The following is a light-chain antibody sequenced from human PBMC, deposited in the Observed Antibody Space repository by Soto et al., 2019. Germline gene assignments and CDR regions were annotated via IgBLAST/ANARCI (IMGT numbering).Light chain of an antibody. CDR1: QSISSY. V-gene: IGKV1-39*01. CDR3: QQSYSTPPVT. Sequence: DIQMTQSPSSLSASVGDRVTITCRASQSISSYLNWYQQKPGKAPKLLIYAASSLQSGVPSRFSGSGSGTGFTLTISSLQPEDFATYYCQQSYSTPPVTFGGGTKVEIK. J-gene: IGKJ4*01. CDR2: AAS.